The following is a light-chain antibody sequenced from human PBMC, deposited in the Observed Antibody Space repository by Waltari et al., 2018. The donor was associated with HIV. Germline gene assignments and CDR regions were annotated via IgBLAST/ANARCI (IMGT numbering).Light chain of an antibody. CDR1: NSNIGNNF. Sequence: QSVLTQPPYASRSPGQKVLMSCSGTNSNIGNNFVSWFQQVPAGAPKLVIYRNDHRPSGVPDRFSAAKSGSSATLAITLLQSDDEAAYHCASWDDSLSHWVFGGGTKLTV. J-gene: IGLJ3*02. V-gene: IGLV1-47*01. CDR3: ASWDDSLSHWV. CDR2: RND.